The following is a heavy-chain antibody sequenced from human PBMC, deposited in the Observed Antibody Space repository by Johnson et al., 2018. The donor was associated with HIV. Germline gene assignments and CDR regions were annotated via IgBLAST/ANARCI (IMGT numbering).Heavy chain of an antibody. D-gene: IGHD6-19*01. CDR2: ISYDGNNK. V-gene: IGHV3-30-3*01. J-gene: IGHJ3*02. CDR1: GFTFSSYA. Sequence: QVQLVESGGGVVQPGRSLRLSCVASGFTFSSYAMHWVRQAPGKGLEWGTVISYDGNNKYYADSVKGRFTISRDNSKNTLYLQMNSLRAEDTAVYYCAKAGSVSGPGIDAFDIWGQGTMFTVSS. CDR3: AKAGSVSGPGIDAFDI.